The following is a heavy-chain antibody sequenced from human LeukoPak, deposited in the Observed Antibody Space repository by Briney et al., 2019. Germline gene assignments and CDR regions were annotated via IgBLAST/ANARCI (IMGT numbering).Heavy chain of an antibody. Sequence: PSETLSLTCTVSGGSISTYYWSWIRQPPGKGLEWIGYIYYTGSTEHNPSLKCRVTLSVDTSKNQFSLRLNSVTAADTAVYYCARSYGSGNYFDYWGQGTLVTVSS. CDR2: IYYTGST. J-gene: IGHJ4*02. CDR1: GGSISTYY. V-gene: IGHV4-59*01. CDR3: ARSYGSGNYFDY. D-gene: IGHD3-10*01.